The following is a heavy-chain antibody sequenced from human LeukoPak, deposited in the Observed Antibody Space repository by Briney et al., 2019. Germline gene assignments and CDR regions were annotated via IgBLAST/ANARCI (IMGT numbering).Heavy chain of an antibody. Sequence: ASVKVSCKASGYTFTSYGISWVRQAPGQGLEWMGWISAYDGNTNYAQKLQGRVTMTTDTSTSTAYMELRSLRSDDTAVYYCARDYYGSGSYSQFDYWGQGTLVTVSS. D-gene: IGHD3-10*01. V-gene: IGHV1-18*01. CDR2: ISAYDGNT. CDR3: ARDYYGSGSYSQFDY. J-gene: IGHJ4*02. CDR1: GYTFTSYG.